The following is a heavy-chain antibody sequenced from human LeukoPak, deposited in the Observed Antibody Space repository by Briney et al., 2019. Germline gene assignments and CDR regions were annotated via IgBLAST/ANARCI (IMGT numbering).Heavy chain of an antibody. J-gene: IGHJ4*02. D-gene: IGHD3-10*01. CDR1: GGSISSGTYS. V-gene: IGHV4-39*07. CDR2: IYHSGST. CDR3: ARDRVVRGVIFDY. Sequence: SETLSLTCAVSGGSISSGTYSWSWIRQSPGKGLEWIGIIYHSGSTYYNPSLKSRVTISVDTSKNQFSLKLSSVTAADTAVYYCARDRVVRGVIFDYWGQGILVTVSS.